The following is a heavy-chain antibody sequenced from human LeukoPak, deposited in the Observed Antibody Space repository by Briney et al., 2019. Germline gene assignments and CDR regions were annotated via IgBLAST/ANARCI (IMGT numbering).Heavy chain of an antibody. CDR1: GYTFTSYG. Sequence: ASVKVSCKASGYTFTSYGISWVRQAPGQGLEWMGWITPNNGNTNYAQKLQGRVTMTTDTSTSTAYMELRSLRSDDTAVYYCARGTAQLGWLSKPGPFDYWGQGTLVTVSS. J-gene: IGHJ4*02. CDR3: ARGTAQLGWLSKPGPFDY. CDR2: ITPNNGNT. V-gene: IGHV1-18*04. D-gene: IGHD3-22*01.